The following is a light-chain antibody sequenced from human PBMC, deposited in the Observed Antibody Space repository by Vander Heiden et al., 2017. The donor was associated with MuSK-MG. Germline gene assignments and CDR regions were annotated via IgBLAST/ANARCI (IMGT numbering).Light chain of an antibody. CDR3: QAWDSRTSL. CDR1: KLGDKY. V-gene: IGLV3-1*01. Sequence: SYELTQPPSVSVSPGQTASITCSGDKLGDKYACWYQQKPGQSPVLGIYQDSKRPSGIPERFSGSNSGNTATLNISGTQAMDESYYYCQAWDSRTSLFGGGTKLTVL. CDR2: QDS. J-gene: IGLJ3*02.